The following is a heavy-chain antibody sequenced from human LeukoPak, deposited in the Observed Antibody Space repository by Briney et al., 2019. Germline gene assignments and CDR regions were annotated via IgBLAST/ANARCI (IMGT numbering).Heavy chain of an antibody. D-gene: IGHD3-10*01. CDR2: INPNSGGT. J-gene: IGHJ5*02. Sequence: PGASVKVSCKASGYTLTGYYMHWVRQAPGQGLEWMGWINPNSGGTNYAQKFQGRVTMTRDTSISTAYMELSRLRSDDTAVYYCARDIGYYYGSGQPWGQGTLVTVSS. V-gene: IGHV1-2*02. CDR3: ARDIGYYYGSGQP. CDR1: GYTLTGYY.